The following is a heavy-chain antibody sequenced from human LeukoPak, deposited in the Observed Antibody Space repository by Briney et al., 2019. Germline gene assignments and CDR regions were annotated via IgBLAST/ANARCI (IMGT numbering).Heavy chain of an antibody. CDR2: IKPNSGDT. CDR1: GFTLTDY. J-gene: IGHJ6*03. CDR3: ARADSVPAGDYHYWYMDV. Sequence: ASVKVSCKASGFTLTDYIHWVRQDPRQGLQWMGWIKPNSGDTDYAQKFQGRVTMTRDTSISTVYMELSSLRSDDTAVYYCARADSVPAGDYHYWYMDVWGKGTTVTVTS. D-gene: IGHD2-2*01. V-gene: IGHV1-2*02.